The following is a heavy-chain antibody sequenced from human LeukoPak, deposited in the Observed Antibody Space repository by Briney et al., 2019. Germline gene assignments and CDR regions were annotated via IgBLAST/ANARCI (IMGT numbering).Heavy chain of an antibody. D-gene: IGHD1-26*01. V-gene: IGHV4-59*08. Sequence: SETLSLTCTVSDGSISRSYWNWIRQPPGKGLEWIGNIYYSGRTNYNPSLKSRVTISVDTSKNQVSLKLTSVTAADTAVYYCARHSGTYMDYWGQGTLVTVSS. J-gene: IGHJ4*02. CDR1: DGSISRSY. CDR3: ARHSGTYMDY. CDR2: IYYSGRT.